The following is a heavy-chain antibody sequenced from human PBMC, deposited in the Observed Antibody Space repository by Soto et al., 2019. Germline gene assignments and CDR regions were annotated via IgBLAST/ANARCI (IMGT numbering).Heavy chain of an antibody. J-gene: IGHJ4*02. D-gene: IGHD2-21*02. CDR1: EFTFSNYA. Sequence: GSLRLSCAASEFTFSNYAMSWVRQAPGKGLECVSSISNNGGSTYYADSVKGRFTISRDNSKNTLYLQMSSLRAEDTAVYYCVKDYQVSVVVTATSGLFDYWGQGTLVTAPQ. CDR2: ISNNGGST. V-gene: IGHV3-64D*08. CDR3: VKDYQVSVVVTATSGLFDY.